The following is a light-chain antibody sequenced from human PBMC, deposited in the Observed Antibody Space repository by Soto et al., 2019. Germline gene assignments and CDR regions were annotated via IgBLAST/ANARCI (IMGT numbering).Light chain of an antibody. Sequence: EIVLTQSPATLSVSPGERATLSCSASQSVDSNLAWYQQKPGQAPRLLISGASSRAADIPDRFSGSGSGTDFTLTINRLEPEDFAVYYCQQYDSSPRTFGQGTKVDNK. J-gene: IGKJ1*01. CDR1: QSVDSN. CDR3: QQYDSSPRT. V-gene: IGKV3-20*01. CDR2: GAS.